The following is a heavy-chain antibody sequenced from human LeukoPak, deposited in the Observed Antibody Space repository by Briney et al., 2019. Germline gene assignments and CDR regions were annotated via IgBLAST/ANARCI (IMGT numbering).Heavy chain of an antibody. J-gene: IGHJ3*02. D-gene: IGHD6-19*01. Sequence: GASVKVSCKASGGTFSSYAISWVRQAPGQGLEWMGGIIPIFGTANYAQKFQGRVTITADKSTSTAYMELSSLRSEDTAVYYCATDQVLIKTVIAVAGRDYAGFDIWGQGTMVTVSS. CDR3: ATDQVLIKTVIAVAGRDYAGFDI. CDR1: GGTFSSYA. V-gene: IGHV1-69*06. CDR2: IIPIFGTA.